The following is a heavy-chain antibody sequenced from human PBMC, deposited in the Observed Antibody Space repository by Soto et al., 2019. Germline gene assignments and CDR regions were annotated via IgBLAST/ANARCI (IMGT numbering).Heavy chain of an antibody. Sequence: EAQLVESGGGLVQPGGSLRLSCAGSGFAFSSHPMSWVRQAPERGLEWVSGISDGGDLTYNADSVRGRFTISRDNSKNTLFLQMNSLRVEDTAVYYCARRAFGSSRSFDIWGQGTMVTVSS. D-gene: IGHD6-6*01. CDR3: ARRAFGSSRSFDI. CDR1: GFAFSSHP. J-gene: IGHJ3*02. CDR2: ISDGGDLT. V-gene: IGHV3-23*04.